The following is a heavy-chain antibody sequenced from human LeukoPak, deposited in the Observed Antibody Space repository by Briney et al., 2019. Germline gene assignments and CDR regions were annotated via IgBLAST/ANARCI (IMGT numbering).Heavy chain of an antibody. Sequence: GGSLRLSCAASGFILSSNWVNWVRHAPGKGLEWVANIKEDGSEKYYVDSVKGRFTISRDNAKSSLDLQMNSLRAEDTAVYYCTGGWGSFDPWGQGTLVTVSS. D-gene: IGHD7-27*01. CDR1: GFILSSNW. V-gene: IGHV3-7*02. J-gene: IGHJ5*02. CDR2: IKEDGSEK. CDR3: TGGWGSFDP.